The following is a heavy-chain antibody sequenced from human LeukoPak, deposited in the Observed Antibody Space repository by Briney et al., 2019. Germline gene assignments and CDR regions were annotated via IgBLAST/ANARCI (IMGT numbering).Heavy chain of an antibody. J-gene: IGHJ4*02. V-gene: IGHV4-59*01. Sequence: SETLSLSCTVSGGSISSYYWSWIRQPPGKGLEWIGYIYYSGSTNYNPSLKSRVTISVDTSKNQFSLKLSSVTAADTAVYYCARVGARDYFDYWGQGTLVTVSS. CDR3: ARVGARDYFDY. D-gene: IGHD3-10*01. CDR2: IYYSGST. CDR1: GGSISSYY.